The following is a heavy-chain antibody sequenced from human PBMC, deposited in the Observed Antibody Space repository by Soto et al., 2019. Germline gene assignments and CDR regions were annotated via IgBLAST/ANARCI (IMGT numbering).Heavy chain of an antibody. D-gene: IGHD2-21*02. J-gene: IGHJ4*02. Sequence: QVQLVESGGGVVQPGRSLKLSCAASGFIFGRFGMHWVRQPPGKGLEWVAVIWNDGSNKLYADSVQGRFTISRDNSKNTLYLEMDSLRAEDTAVYYCARDHESGFGDFVAAGFDYWGQGTLVTVSS. CDR3: ARDHESGFGDFVAAGFDY. CDR2: IWNDGSNK. V-gene: IGHV3-33*01. CDR1: GFIFGRFG.